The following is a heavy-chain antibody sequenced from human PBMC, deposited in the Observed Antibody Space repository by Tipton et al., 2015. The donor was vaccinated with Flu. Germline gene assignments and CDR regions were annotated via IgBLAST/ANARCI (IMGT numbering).Heavy chain of an antibody. Sequence: SLRLSCAASGLTFSSYWMSWVRQAPGKGLEWVANIKQDGSEKYYVDSVKGRFTISRDNAKNSLYLQMNSLRAEDTAVYYCARAYSLGYWGQGTLVTVSS. V-gene: IGHV3-7*01. J-gene: IGHJ4*02. CDR3: ARAYSLGY. CDR1: GLTFSSYW. D-gene: IGHD2-15*01. CDR2: IKQDGSEK.